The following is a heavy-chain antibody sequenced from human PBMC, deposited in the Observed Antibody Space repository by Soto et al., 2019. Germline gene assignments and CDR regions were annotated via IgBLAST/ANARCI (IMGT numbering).Heavy chain of an antibody. J-gene: IGHJ3*02. CDR2: IYYSGST. CDR3: ARMTSRLQFLPHHDAFHI. CDR1: GGSISSSSYY. Sequence: SETLSLTCTVSGGSISSSSYYWGWIRQPPGKGLEWIGSIYYSGSTYYNPSLKSRVTISVDTSKNQFSMKLSSVTAADTAVYYCARMTSRLQFLPHHDAFHIWGQGTMVTVSS. V-gene: IGHV4-39*01. D-gene: IGHD3-3*01.